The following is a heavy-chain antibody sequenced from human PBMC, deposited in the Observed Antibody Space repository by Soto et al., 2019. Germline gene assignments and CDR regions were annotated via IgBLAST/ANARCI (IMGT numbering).Heavy chain of an antibody. CDR1: GYTFTDYY. CDR2: INPKSGGP. CDR3: ASEDCRDTNCLKGFDY. D-gene: IGHD2-15*01. J-gene: IGHJ4*02. Sequence: ASVKVSCKTSGYTFTDYYMHWVRQAPGQGFEWVGGINPKSGGPKYVPKFQGRVTVTRDTSTSTANMEPNRQTSNDTAVYYCASEDCRDTNCLKGFDYWGQGTLVTVSS. V-gene: IGHV1-2*02.